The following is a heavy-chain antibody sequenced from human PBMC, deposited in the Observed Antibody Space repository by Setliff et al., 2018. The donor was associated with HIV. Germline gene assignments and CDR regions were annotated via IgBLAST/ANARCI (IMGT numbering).Heavy chain of an antibody. CDR2: IYYSGST. Sequence: SETLSLTCSVSGGSFSSSSYYWGGIRQPPGKGLEWIGSIYYSGSTYYNPSLKSRVTISVDTSKNQFSLKLTSVTIADTAVYYCARFTSGWYGQYWGQGTLVTVSS. J-gene: IGHJ4*02. D-gene: IGHD6-19*01. CDR1: GGSFSSSSYY. CDR3: ARFTSGWYGQY. V-gene: IGHV4-39*07.